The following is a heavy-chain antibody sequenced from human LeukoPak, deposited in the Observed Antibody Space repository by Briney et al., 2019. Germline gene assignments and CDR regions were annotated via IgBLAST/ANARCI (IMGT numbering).Heavy chain of an antibody. Sequence: GGSLRLSCAASGFTLSNYDMSWVRQAPENGLEWVSASGGDGGSTYADSVKGRFTISRDTSKNTLYLQMSSLRAEDTATYYCAKALNYWYFDLWGRGNLVTVSS. CDR1: GFTLSNYD. J-gene: IGHJ2*01. CDR3: AKALNYWYFDL. V-gene: IGHV3-23*01. CDR2: SGGDGGST.